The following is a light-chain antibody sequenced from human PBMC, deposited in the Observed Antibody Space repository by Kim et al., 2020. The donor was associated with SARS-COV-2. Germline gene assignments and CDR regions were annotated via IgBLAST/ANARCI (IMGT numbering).Light chain of an antibody. CDR3: SSYATTRSYV. J-gene: IGLJ1*01. V-gene: IGLV2-14*03. CDR2: DAN. Sequence: QSALTQPASVSGSPGQSITISCTGTSSDVGAYNYVSWYQHHPGKAPKLMIFDANNRPSGLSNRFSGSKSGNTASLTISGLQAEDEADYYCSSYATTRSYVFGTGTKVTVL. CDR1: SSDVGAYNY.